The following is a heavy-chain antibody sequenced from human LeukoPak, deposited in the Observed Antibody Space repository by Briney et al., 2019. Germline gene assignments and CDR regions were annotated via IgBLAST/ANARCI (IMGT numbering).Heavy chain of an antibody. J-gene: IGHJ4*02. Sequence: ASVKVSCKASGYAFTSYYMDWVRQAPGQGLEWMGILNPSGGSTSYAQKFQGRVTMTRDTSTSTVYMELSSLRSEDTAVYYCARDSGYSYFDYWGQGTLVTVSS. D-gene: IGHD5-12*01. CDR3: ARDSGYSYFDY. CDR1: GYAFTSYY. V-gene: IGHV1-46*01. CDR2: LNPSGGST.